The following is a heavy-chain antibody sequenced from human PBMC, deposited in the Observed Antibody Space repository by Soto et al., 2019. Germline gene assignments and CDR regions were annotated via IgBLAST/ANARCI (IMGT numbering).Heavy chain of an antibody. V-gene: IGHV1-18*01. CDR2: ISAYNGNT. CDR1: GGTFSSYA. J-gene: IGHJ4*02. Sequence: ASVKVSCKASGGTFSSYAISWVRQAPGQGLEWMGGISAYNGNTNYAQKLQGRVTMTTDTSTSTAYMELRSLRSDDTAVYYCAREIVDYYGSGSFTCFDYWGQGTLVTVSS. CDR3: AREIVDYYGSGSFTCFDY. D-gene: IGHD3-10*01.